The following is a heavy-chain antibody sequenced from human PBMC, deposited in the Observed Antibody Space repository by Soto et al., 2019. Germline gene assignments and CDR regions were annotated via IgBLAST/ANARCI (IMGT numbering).Heavy chain of an antibody. J-gene: IGHJ4*02. CDR2: IYDSGNT. CDR3: ASGLSGDKVDQ. V-gene: IGHV4-30-4*01. Sequence: QVQLQESGPGLVKPSQTLSLTCTVSGGSISDGAYYWSWIRQPPGKGLEWIGHIYDSGNTYSNPSLKSRLTISVDTSKNHFSLNLNSVTAADTAVYYCASGLSGDKVDQWGQGTLVTVSS. CDR1: GGSISDGAYY. D-gene: IGHD2-21*01.